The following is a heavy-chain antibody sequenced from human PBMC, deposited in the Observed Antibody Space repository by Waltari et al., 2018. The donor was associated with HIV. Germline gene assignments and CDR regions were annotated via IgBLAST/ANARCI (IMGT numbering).Heavy chain of an antibody. CDR3: AKDGGGNGSGGDGPVYYFDY. CDR1: GFTFDDYA. Sequence: ASGFTFDDYAMHWVRQAPGKGLEWVSLISWDGGSTYYADSVKGRFTISRDNSKNSLYLQMNSLRAEDTALYYCAKDGGGNGSGGDGPVYYFDYWGQGTLVTVSS. V-gene: IGHV3-43D*03. CDR2: ISWDGGST. D-gene: IGHD2-15*01. J-gene: IGHJ4*02.